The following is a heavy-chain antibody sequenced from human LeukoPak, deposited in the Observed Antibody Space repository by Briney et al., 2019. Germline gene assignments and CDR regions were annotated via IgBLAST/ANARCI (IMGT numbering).Heavy chain of an antibody. Sequence: GGSLRLSWAAAGFTFSSYWMSWVRQAPGKGLEWVSVIYSGGSTYYADSVKGRCTISRDNSKNTLYLQMNSLRAEDTAVYYCARDSHSGSYYRLDYWGQGTLVTVSS. V-gene: IGHV3-53*01. CDR1: GFTFSSYW. D-gene: IGHD1-26*01. CDR3: ARDSHSGSYYRLDY. CDR2: IYSGGST. J-gene: IGHJ4*02.